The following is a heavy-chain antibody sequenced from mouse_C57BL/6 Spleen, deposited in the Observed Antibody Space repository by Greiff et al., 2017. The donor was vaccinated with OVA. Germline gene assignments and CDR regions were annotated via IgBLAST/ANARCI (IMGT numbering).Heavy chain of an antibody. CDR1: GYTFTSYW. Sequence: QVQLQQPGAELVKPGASVKLSCKASGYTFTSYWMHWVKQRPGRGLEWIGRIDPTSGGTKYNEKFKSKATMNVDKPSSTAYMQLSSLTSEDSAVYYCARYYGSSYSWYFDVWGTGTTVTVSS. CDR3: ARYYGSSYSWYFDV. CDR2: IDPTSGGT. D-gene: IGHD1-1*01. V-gene: IGHV1-72*01. J-gene: IGHJ1*03.